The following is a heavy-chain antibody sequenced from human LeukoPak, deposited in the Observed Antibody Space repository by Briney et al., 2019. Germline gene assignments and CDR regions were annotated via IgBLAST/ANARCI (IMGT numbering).Heavy chain of an antibody. V-gene: IGHV3-23*01. D-gene: IGHD2-2*01. CDR1: GFTFSSYA. Sequence: PGGSLRLSCAASGFTFSSYAMSWVRQAPGKGLEWVSGLSGSGGSTFYADPVRGRFTISRDNSKSTLYLQMSSLRAEDTAMYYCAKQGCTSATCYLNCWGQGTLVTVSS. J-gene: IGHJ4*02. CDR3: AKQGCTSATCYLNC. CDR2: LSGSGGST.